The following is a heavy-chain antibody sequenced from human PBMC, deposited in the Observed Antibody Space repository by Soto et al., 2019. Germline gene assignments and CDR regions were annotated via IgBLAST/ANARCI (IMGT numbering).Heavy chain of an antibody. CDR1: GFTFTSFA. Sequence: GGSLRLSCSASGFTFTSFAIHWVRQAPGKGLEWVAVISENGVNKYSAESVRDRFVISRDNSKNTVELEMNSLRPEDTAIYFCARRLTKTVSALGYWGQGTLVTVSS. V-gene: IGHV3-30*09. CDR3: ARRLTKTVSALGY. J-gene: IGHJ4*02. D-gene: IGHD2-8*01. CDR2: ISENGVNK.